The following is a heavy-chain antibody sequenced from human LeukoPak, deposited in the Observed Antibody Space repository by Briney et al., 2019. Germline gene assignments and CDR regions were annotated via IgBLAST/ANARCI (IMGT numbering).Heavy chain of an antibody. CDR2: IIPIFGTA. J-gene: IGHJ3*02. Sequence: ASVEVSCTASGGTFSSYAISWVRQAPGQGLEWMGGIIPIFGTANYAQKFQGRVTITADESTSTAYMELSSLRSEDTAVYYCASWSDYYDSSGYYYAPDDAFDIWGQGTMVTVSS. CDR1: GGTFSSYA. CDR3: ASWSDYYDSSGYYYAPDDAFDI. V-gene: IGHV1-69*13. D-gene: IGHD3-22*01.